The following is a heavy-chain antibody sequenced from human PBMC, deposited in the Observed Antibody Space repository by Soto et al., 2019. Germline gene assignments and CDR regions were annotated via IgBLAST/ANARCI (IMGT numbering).Heavy chain of an antibody. CDR2: IYYSGST. D-gene: IGHD4-17*01. CDR3: STVTTTGFFDY. V-gene: IGHV4-59*01. CDR1: GGSISSYY. Sequence: SETLSLTCTVSGGSISSYYWSWIRQPPGKGLEWIGYIYYSGSTNYNPSLKSRVTISVDTSKNQFSLKLSSVTAADTAVYYCSTVTTTGFFDYWGQGTLVTVSS. J-gene: IGHJ4*02.